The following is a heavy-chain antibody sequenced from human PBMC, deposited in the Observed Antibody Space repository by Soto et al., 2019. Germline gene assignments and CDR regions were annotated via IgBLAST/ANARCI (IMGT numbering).Heavy chain of an antibody. CDR3: ARCPYDSNCYYPSGGYYGMDV. V-gene: IGHV5-10-1*01. D-gene: IGHD3-22*01. CDR2: IDPSDSYT. Sequence: PGESLKISCKGSGYSFTSYWISWVRQMPGKGLEWMGRIDPSDSYTNYSPSFQGHVTISADKSISTAYLQWSSLKASDTAMYYCARCPYDSNCYYPSGGYYGMDVWGQGTTVTVSS. J-gene: IGHJ6*02. CDR1: GYSFTSYW.